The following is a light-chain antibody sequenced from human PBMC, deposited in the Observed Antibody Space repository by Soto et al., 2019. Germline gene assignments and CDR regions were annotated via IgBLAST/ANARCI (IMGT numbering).Light chain of an antibody. CDR2: AAF. J-gene: IGKJ3*01. CDR1: QDISNY. V-gene: IGKV1-9*01. CDR3: QQLNSYPFT. Sequence: IQLTQSPSSLSASVGDRVTISCRASQDISNYLAWYQQKPGKAPNLLISAAFTLQGGVPSRFSGSRSGTDFTLTISSLQSEDFATYYCQQLNSYPFTFGPGTKVDFK.